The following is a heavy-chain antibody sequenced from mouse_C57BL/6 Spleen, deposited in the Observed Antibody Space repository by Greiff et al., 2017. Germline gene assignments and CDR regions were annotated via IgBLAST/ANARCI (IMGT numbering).Heavy chain of an antibody. Sequence: EVKLMESGGGLVKPGGSLKLSCAASGFTFSDYGMHWVRQAPEKGLEWVAYISSGSSTIYYADTVKGRFTIPRYNAKNTLFLQMTSLRSEDTAMYYGAGTYYGSSRYFEVWGTGTTVTVSS. V-gene: IGHV5-17*01. CDR1: GFTFSDYG. D-gene: IGHD1-1*01. CDR3: AGTYYGSSRYFEV. CDR2: ISSGSSTI. J-gene: IGHJ1*03.